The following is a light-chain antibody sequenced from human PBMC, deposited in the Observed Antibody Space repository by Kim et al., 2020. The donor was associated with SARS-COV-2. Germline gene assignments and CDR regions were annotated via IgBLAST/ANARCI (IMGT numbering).Light chain of an antibody. Sequence: MGQTVRIKCQGDSLRSYYATWYKKKPGQAPILVIYGKNNRPSGIPDRFSGSSSGNTASLTITGTQAGDEADYYCNSRDSNDNVVFGGGTKLTVL. CDR1: SLRSYY. V-gene: IGLV3-19*01. J-gene: IGLJ2*01. CDR3: NSRDSNDNVV. CDR2: GKN.